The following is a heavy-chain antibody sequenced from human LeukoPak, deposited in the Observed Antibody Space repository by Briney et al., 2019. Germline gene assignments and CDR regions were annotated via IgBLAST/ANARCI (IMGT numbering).Heavy chain of an antibody. V-gene: IGHV4-59*01. J-gene: IGHJ4*02. D-gene: IGHD6-19*01. CDR3: ARRIAVAGIFDY. CDR2: IYYSGST. Sequence: SETLSLTCTVSGGSISNYYWSWIRQPPGKGLEWIGYIYYSGSTYYNPSLKSRVTISLDTSRNQFSLKLSSATAADTAVYYCARRIAVAGIFDYWGQGTLVTVSS. CDR1: GGSISNYY.